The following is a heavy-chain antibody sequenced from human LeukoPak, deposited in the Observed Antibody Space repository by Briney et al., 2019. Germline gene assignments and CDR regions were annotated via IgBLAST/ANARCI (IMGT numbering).Heavy chain of an antibody. CDR2: IYSSANT. Sequence: PGGSLRLSCAASGFTVSGNYMSWVRQAPGKGLEWVSVIYSSANTYYIDSVKGRFTLSRDNSKNTLYLQMNSLRAEDTAVYYCAGRRVLDASFDYWGQGTLVTVSS. J-gene: IGHJ4*02. CDR1: GFTVSGNY. V-gene: IGHV3-66*02. CDR3: AGRRVLDASFDY. D-gene: IGHD3-16*01.